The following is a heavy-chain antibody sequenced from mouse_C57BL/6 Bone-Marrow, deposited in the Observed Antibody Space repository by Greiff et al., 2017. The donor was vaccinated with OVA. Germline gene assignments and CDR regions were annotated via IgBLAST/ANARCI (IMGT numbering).Heavy chain of an antibody. CDR1: GYSITSDY. CDR3: ARIPYYGSSRYFDV. D-gene: IGHD1-1*01. Sequence: EVKLLESGPGLAKPSQTLSLTCSVTGYSITSDYWNWIRKFPGNKLEYMGYISYSGSTYYNPSLKSRISITRDTSKNQYYLQLNSVTTEDTATYYGARIPYYGSSRYFDVGGTGTTVTVSS. J-gene: IGHJ1*03. CDR2: ISYSGST. V-gene: IGHV3-8*01.